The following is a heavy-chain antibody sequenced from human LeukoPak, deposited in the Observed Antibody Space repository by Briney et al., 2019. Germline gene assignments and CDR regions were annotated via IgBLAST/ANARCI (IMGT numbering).Heavy chain of an antibody. CDR1: GFTFSSCG. CDR3: AELGITMIGGV. Sequence: GGTLRLSCAASGFTFSSCGMSWVRQAPGKGLEWVSAISGSGGSTYYADSVKGRFTISRDNAKNSLYLQMNSLRAEDTAVYYCAELGITMIGGVWGKGTTVTISS. CDR2: ISGSGGST. J-gene: IGHJ6*04. V-gene: IGHV3-23*01. D-gene: IGHD3-10*02.